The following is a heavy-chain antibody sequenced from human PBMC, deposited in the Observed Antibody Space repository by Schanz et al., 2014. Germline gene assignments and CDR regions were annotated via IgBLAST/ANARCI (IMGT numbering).Heavy chain of an antibody. J-gene: IGHJ4*02. D-gene: IGHD2-15*01. CDR1: GFTFNSYA. V-gene: IGHV3-21*05. CDR2: ISSGSSYA. CDR3: ARDRGYCSGGSCLTFDY. Sequence: EVQLVESGGGLVKPGGSLRLSCAASGFTFNSYAMTWVRQAPGKGLEWVSDISSGSSYANYADSVKGRFTISRDNSKNTLYLQMNTLRAEDTAVYYCARDRGYCSGGSCLTFDYWGQGTLVTVSS.